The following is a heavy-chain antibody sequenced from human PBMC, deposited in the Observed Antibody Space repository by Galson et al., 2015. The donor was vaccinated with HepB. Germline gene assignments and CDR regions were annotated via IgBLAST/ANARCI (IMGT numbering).Heavy chain of an antibody. Sequence: SLRLSCAASGFTLSAYGMNWVRQPPGKGLEWVSYINSGSSSIFYADSVQGRFTISRDNAKNSLYLQMNSLRDDDTAVYYCARALYGYATVLDSWGQGTLFTVSS. CDR2: INSGSSSI. CDR3: ARALYGYATVLDS. D-gene: IGHD5-18*01. V-gene: IGHV3-48*02. J-gene: IGHJ4*02. CDR1: GFTLSAYG.